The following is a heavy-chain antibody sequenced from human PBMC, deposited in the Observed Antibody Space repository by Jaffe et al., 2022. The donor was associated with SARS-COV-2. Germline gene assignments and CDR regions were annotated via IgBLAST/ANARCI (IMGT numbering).Heavy chain of an antibody. V-gene: IGHV3-33*01. CDR2: IWYDGSNK. D-gene: IGHD3-3*01. CDR3: ARGWLLSDIRHYYGMDV. Sequence: QVQLVESGGGVVQPGRSLRLSCAASGFTFSSYGMHWVRQAPGKGLEWVAVIWYDGSNKYYADSVKGRFTISRDNSKNTLYLQMNSLRAEDTAVYYCARGWLLSDIRHYYGMDVWGQGTTVTVSS. J-gene: IGHJ6*02. CDR1: GFTFSSYG.